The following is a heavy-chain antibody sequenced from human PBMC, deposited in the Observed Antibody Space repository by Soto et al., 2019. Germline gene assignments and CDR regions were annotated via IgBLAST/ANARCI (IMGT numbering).Heavy chain of an antibody. CDR3: ATSSWDFYDSSGYETPGYYYYGMDV. Sequence: ASVKVSCKASGYTFTGYYMHWVRQAPGQGLEWMGWINPNSGGTNYAQKFQGWVTMTRDTSISTAYMELSRLRSDDTAVYYCATSSWDFYDSSGYETPGYYYYGMDVWGQGTTVTVSS. J-gene: IGHJ6*02. CDR1: GYTFTGYY. CDR2: INPNSGGT. V-gene: IGHV1-2*04. D-gene: IGHD3-22*01.